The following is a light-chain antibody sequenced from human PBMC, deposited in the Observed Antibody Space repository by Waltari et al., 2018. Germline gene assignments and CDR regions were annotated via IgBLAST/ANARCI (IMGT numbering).Light chain of an antibody. Sequence: EIVLTQSPGTLSLSPGERATLSCRASQSVSTYYLAWYQHKPGQAPRLVIYGASTSAAGIPDRFSGSGSGTDFTLTISGLEPEDFAVYYCQQYGTSPPLTFGGGTKVEIK. CDR2: GAS. CDR3: QQYGTSPPLT. J-gene: IGKJ4*01. CDR1: QSVSTYY. V-gene: IGKV3-20*01.